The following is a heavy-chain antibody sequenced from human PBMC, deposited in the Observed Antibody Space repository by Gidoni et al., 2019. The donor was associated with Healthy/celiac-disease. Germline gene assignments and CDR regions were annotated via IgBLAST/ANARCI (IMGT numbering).Heavy chain of an antibody. Sequence: EVQLVQSGAEVKKPGESLRISCKGSGYSFTSYWISWVRQMPGKGLEWMGRIDPSDSYTNYSPSFQGHVTISADKSISTAYLQWSSLKASDTAMYYCARRLYCSGGSCYSGDAFDIWGQGTMVTVSS. V-gene: IGHV5-10-1*03. CDR1: GYSFTSYW. CDR2: IDPSDSYT. D-gene: IGHD2-15*01. J-gene: IGHJ3*02. CDR3: ARRLYCSGGSCYSGDAFDI.